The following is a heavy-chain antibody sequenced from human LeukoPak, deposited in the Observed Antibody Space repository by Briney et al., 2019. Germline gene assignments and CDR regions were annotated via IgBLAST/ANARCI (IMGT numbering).Heavy chain of an antibody. Sequence: GGSLRLSCAASGFTFANYGMGWVRQAPGKGLGWVSAISSSGDSTYYADSVKGRFTISRDNSKNTLFLQLNSLRAEDTALYYCAKPRSISRYCPNGVCYDFDYWGQGTLVTVSS. CDR1: GFTFANYG. J-gene: IGHJ4*02. D-gene: IGHD2-8*01. V-gene: IGHV3-23*01. CDR2: ISSSGDST. CDR3: AKPRSISRYCPNGVCYDFDY.